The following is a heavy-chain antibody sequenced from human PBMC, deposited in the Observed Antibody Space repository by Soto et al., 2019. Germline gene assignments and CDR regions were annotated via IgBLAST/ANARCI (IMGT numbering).Heavy chain of an antibody. CDR3: ARDDDFDDNGLDY. V-gene: IGHV3-33*01. Sequence: QVQLVESGGGVVRPGTSLRLSCAASGFTFSRFGMHWVRQAPGKGLEWVGVILNDGSNEKYADSVKGRFTISRDNSKNTLYLQMNSLRAEDTAVYYCARDDDFDDNGLDYWGQGTLVTVSS. CDR2: ILNDGSNE. CDR1: GFTFSRFG. D-gene: IGHD4-17*01. J-gene: IGHJ4*02.